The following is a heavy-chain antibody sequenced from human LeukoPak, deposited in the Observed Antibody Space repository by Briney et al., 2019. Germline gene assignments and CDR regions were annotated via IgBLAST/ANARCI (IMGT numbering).Heavy chain of an antibody. J-gene: IGHJ4*02. CDR1: GGSISSSSYY. CDR2: IYYSGST. V-gene: IGHV4-61*05. CDR3: ARVSGYSYGWVFDY. D-gene: IGHD5-18*01. Sequence: SETLSLTCTVSGGSISSSSYYWGWIRQPPGKGLEWIGYIYYSGSTNYNPSLKSRVTISVDTSKNQFSLKLSSVTAADTAVYYCARVSGYSYGWVFDYWGQGTLVTVSS.